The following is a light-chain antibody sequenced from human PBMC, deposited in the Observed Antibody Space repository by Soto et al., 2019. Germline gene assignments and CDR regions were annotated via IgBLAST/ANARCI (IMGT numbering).Light chain of an antibody. CDR1: QSVTTF. V-gene: IGKV1-39*01. CDR3: HQTYIAPRT. J-gene: IGKJ1*01. Sequence: DIQMTKSPSSLSASVGDRVSITCRASQSVTTFLSWYQQKPGKAPNLLIYEASSLQSGVPSRFSGSGSGTDFTLTITSLQPEDFATYYCHQTYIAPRTFGQGTKVDIK. CDR2: EAS.